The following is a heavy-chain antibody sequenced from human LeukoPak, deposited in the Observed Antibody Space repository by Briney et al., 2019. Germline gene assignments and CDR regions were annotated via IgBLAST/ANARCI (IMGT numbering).Heavy chain of an antibody. D-gene: IGHD2-15*01. J-gene: IGHJ4*02. CDR1: GDSISSNY. CDR3: ARLLAGCPGGRCRAHFDY. CDR2: IYYSGST. V-gene: IGHV4-59*01. Sequence: SETLSLTCSVSGDSISSNYWSWMRQPPGKGLECLGYIYYSGSTNYNPSLKSRVTMSVDTSKNQFSLNLSSVTAADTAVYYSARLLAGCPGGRCRAHFDYWGQGTLVTVSS.